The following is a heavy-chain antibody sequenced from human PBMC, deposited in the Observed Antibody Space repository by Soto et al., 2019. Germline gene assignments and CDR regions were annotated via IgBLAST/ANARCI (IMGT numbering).Heavy chain of an antibody. D-gene: IGHD4-17*01. CDR3: AKMSTGSIRDY. J-gene: IGHJ4*02. CDR2: ISGSGDST. CDR1: GLTFSNYA. Sequence: EVQLLESGGGLVQPGGSLRLSCAVTGLTFSNYAMSWVRQAPGKGLEWVSVISGSGDSTHYAESVKGRFTISRDNSKNTVYVQMNSLRAEYTAVYYCAKMSTGSIRDYWGQGTLVTVSS. V-gene: IGHV3-23*01.